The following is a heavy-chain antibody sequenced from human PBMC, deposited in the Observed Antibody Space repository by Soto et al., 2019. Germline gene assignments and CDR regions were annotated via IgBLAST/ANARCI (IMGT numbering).Heavy chain of an antibody. D-gene: IGHD3-10*02. Sequence: PVGSLRLSCVGSGFTFSDYYMGWIRQAPGKGLEWVSYISSRAATIYYADSVKGRFTISRDNAKSSLYLQMNSLTAEDTGVYYCARSYVYWGQGTLVTVSS. CDR1: GFTFSDYY. CDR3: ARSYVY. CDR2: ISSRAATI. V-gene: IGHV3-11*01. J-gene: IGHJ4*02.